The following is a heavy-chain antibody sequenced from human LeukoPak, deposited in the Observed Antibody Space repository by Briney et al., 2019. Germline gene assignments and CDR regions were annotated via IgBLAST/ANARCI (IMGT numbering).Heavy chain of an antibody. CDR1: GYTLTGYY. CDR2: IIPIFDTA. CDR3: TRGIPVTGTFDY. V-gene: IGHV1-69*13. Sequence: SVKVSCKASGYTLTGYYMHWVRQAPGQGLEWMGGIIPIFDTANYAQKFQDRVTITADESTSTAYMELSSLRSEDTAVYYCTRGIPVTGTFDYWGQGTLVTVSS. D-gene: IGHD6-19*01. J-gene: IGHJ4*02.